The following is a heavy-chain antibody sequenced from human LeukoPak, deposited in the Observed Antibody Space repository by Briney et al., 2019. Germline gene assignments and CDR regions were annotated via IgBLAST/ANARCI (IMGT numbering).Heavy chain of an antibody. V-gene: IGHV1-46*01. J-gene: IGHJ5*02. D-gene: IGHD2-15*01. Sequence: ASVKVSCKAYGYTFISNYLNWVRQAPGQGLEWVGIINPSGGSPSYAQKFQGRVTMTRDMSTSIVYMTLSSLKSEDTAVYYCARVGVLRGFPDCSGGSCYGVWFDPWGQGTLVTVSS. CDR2: INPSGGSP. CDR1: GYTFISNY. CDR3: ARVGVLRGFPDCSGGSCYGVWFDP.